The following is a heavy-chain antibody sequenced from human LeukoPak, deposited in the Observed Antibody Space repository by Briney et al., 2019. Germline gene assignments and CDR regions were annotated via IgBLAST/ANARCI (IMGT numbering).Heavy chain of an antibody. V-gene: IGHV1-8*01. CDR3: ARVGYSYGHVYC. J-gene: IGHJ4*02. CDR2: MNPNSGNT. Sequence: ASVKVSCKASGYTFTSYDINWVRQATGQGLEWMGWMNPNSGNTGYAQKFQGRVTMTRNTSISTAYMELSSLRSEDTAVYYCARVGYSYGHVYCWGQGTLVTVSS. D-gene: IGHD5-18*01. CDR1: GYTFTSYD.